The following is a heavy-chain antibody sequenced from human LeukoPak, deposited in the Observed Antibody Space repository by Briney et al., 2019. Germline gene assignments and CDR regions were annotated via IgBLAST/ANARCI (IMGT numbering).Heavy chain of an antibody. Sequence: HAASVKVSCKASGGTFSSYTISWVRQAPGQGLEWMGRIIPILGIANYAQKFQGRVTITADKSTSTAYMELSSLRSEDTAVYYCARDGSGNWFDPWGQGTLVTVSS. CDR1: GGTFSSYT. CDR3: ARDGSGNWFDP. D-gene: IGHD3-10*01. CDR2: IIPILGIA. J-gene: IGHJ5*02. V-gene: IGHV1-69*04.